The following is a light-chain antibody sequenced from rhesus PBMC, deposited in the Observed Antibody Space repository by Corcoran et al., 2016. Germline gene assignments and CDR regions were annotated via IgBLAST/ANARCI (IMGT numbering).Light chain of an antibody. J-gene: IGKJ1*01. CDR1: QSVNNW. CDR3: QQYSSSPPWT. CDR2: RAS. V-gene: IGKV1-22*01. Sequence: DIQMTQSPSSLSASVEDTVTITCRASQSVNNWLAWYQQKPGKAPKLLIHRASVLQTGVPARFSGSGSGTDFSLTISSLHSEDFATYYCQQYSSSPPWTFGLGTKVVIK.